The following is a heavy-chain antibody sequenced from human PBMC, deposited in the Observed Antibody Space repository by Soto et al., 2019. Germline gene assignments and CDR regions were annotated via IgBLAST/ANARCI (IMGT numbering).Heavy chain of an antibody. Sequence: XASLRLSGAASGFTFSNYEMNWVRQTPGKGLEWVSYISYTGSTIYYADSVRGRFTISRDNSKNSLYLQMNSLRAEDTAVYYCARGLRIYYDRSGLHYWGQGTLVTVS. D-gene: IGHD3-22*01. J-gene: IGHJ4*02. CDR3: ARGLRIYYDRSGLHY. CDR2: ISYTGSTI. V-gene: IGHV3-48*03. CDR1: GFTFSNYE.